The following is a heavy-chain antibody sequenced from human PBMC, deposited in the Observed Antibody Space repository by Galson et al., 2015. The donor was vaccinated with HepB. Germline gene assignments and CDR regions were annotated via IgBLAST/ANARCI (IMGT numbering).Heavy chain of an antibody. V-gene: IGHV1-3*01. Sequence: SVKVSCKASGYSFITYAMHWVRQAPGQRLEWMGWINAGNGNTKYSQKFQGRVTITRDTSASTAYMELSSLRSEDTAVYYCVRDEVNYYYYGMDVWDQGTTVTVSS. CDR1: GYSFITYA. CDR3: VRDEVNYYYYGMDV. CDR2: INAGNGNT. J-gene: IGHJ6*02.